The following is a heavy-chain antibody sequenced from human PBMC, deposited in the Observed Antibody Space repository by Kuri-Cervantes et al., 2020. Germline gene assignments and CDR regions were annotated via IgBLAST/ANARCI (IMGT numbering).Heavy chain of an antibody. V-gene: IGHV1-18*01. Sequence: ASVKVSCKASGYTFTSYGISWVRQAPGQGLEWMGWISAYNGNTNYAQKLQGRVTMTTDTSTSTAYMELRSLRSDDTAVYYCARVTLPTVTTRYYYGMDVWGQGTTVTVSS. CDR2: ISAYNGNT. J-gene: IGHJ6*02. CDR1: GYTFTSYG. D-gene: IGHD4-17*01. CDR3: ARVTLPTVTTRYYYGMDV.